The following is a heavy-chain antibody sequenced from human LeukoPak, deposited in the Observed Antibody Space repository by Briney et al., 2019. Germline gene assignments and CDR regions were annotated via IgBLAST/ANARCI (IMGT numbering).Heavy chain of an antibody. V-gene: IGHV4-59*12. Sequence: PSETLSHTCTVSGASMRTYYWSWIRQPPGKGLEWIGFIYHSGSTDYNPSLKSRGTISVDTSKNQFSLKLSSVTAADTAVYYCARTNYYGSGSYYPDLWGQGTLVTVSS. CDR1: GASMRTYY. CDR2: IYHSGST. CDR3: ARTNYYGSGSYYPDL. D-gene: IGHD3-10*01. J-gene: IGHJ5*02.